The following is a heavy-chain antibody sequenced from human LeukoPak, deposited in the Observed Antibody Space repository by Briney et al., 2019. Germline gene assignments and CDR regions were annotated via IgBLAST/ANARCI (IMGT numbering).Heavy chain of an antibody. CDR1: GFIFDDYG. CDR2: INWNGGST. V-gene: IGHV3-20*04. CDR3: ARAMSIAARLQTIFDY. Sequence: GGSLRLSCAASGFIFDDYGMSWVRQAPGKGLQWVSGINWNGGSTGYADSVKGRFTISRDNAKNSLYVQMNSLRAEDTAFYYCARAMSIAARLQTIFDYWGQGTLVTVSS. D-gene: IGHD6-6*01. J-gene: IGHJ4*02.